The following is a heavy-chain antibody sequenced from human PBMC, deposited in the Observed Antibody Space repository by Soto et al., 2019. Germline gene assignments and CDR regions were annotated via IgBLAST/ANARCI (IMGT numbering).Heavy chain of an antibody. CDR2: IYYSGST. Sequence: QVQLQESGPGLVKPSETLSLTCTVSGGTISSWYWSWIRQPPGKGLEWIGYIYYSGSTNCNPSLESRVPISVDTSKNRFSLKLSSVPAADTAVYYCARCYGSAIDYWGQGTLVTVSS. CDR3: ARCYGSAIDY. V-gene: IGHV4-59*08. D-gene: IGHD1-26*01. CDR1: GGTISSWY. J-gene: IGHJ4*02.